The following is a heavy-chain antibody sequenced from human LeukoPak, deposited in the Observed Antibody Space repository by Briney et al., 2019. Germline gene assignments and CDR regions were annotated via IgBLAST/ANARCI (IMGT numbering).Heavy chain of an antibody. V-gene: IGHV4-61*02. J-gene: IGHJ4*02. CDR3: ARHFGSSLDH. Sequence: SETLSLTCTVSGGSISSGSYYWSWIRQPAGKGLEWIGRIYTSGSTNYNPSLKSRVTISVDTSKNQFSLKLSSVTAADTAVYYCARHFGSSLDHWGQGTLVTVSS. D-gene: IGHD6-6*01. CDR2: IYTSGST. CDR1: GGSISSGSYY.